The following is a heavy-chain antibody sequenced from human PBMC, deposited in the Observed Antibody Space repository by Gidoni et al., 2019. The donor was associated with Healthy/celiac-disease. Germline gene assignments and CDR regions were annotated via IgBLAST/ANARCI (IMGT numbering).Heavy chain of an antibody. CDR2: IKSKTDGGTT. J-gene: IGHJ4*02. V-gene: IGHV3-15*01. Sequence: EVQLVESGGGLVKPGGSFRLSCAASGFNFSNAWMRWVRQAPGKGLEWVGRIKSKTDGGTTDYAAPVKGRFTISRDDSKNTLYLQMNSLKTEDTAVYYCNPGLNGDYDLWGQGTLVTVSS. D-gene: IGHD4-17*01. CDR1: GFNFSNAW. CDR3: NPGLNGDYDL.